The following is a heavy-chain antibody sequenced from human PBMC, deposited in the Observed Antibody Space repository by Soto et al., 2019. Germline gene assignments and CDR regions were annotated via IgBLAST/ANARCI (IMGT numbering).Heavy chain of an antibody. D-gene: IGHD1-26*01. CDR1: GFIFENFG. CDR2: ISGSSFKK. Sequence: QPGGSLRLSCAASGFIFENFGMSWVRQAPGKGLEWISSISGSSFKKYYADSVKGRFTISRDNSKSTVYLELNNLSAEDTAVYHCAKNQGVELVPLASVDWFDPWGQGSLVTVPS. V-gene: IGHV3-23*01. CDR3: AKNQGVELVPLASVDWFDP. J-gene: IGHJ5*02.